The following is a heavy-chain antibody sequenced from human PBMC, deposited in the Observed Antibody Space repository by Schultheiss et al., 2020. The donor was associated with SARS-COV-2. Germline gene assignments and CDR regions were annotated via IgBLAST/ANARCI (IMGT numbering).Heavy chain of an antibody. D-gene: IGHD6-19*01. V-gene: IGHV4-59*05. CDR1: GGSISSYY. CDR3: ARRLVPGEGGAFDI. Sequence: SQTLSLTCTVSGGSISSYYWSWIRQPPGKGLEWIGSIYYSGSTYYNPSLKSRVTISVDTSKNQFSLKLSSVTAADTAVYYCARRLVPGEGGAFDIWGQGTMVTVSS. J-gene: IGHJ3*02. CDR2: IYYSGST.